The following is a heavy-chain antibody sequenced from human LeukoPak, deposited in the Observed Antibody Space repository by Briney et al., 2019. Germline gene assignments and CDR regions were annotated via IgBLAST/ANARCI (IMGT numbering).Heavy chain of an antibody. D-gene: IGHD2-2*01. CDR3: ASQSSPQLPGENWFDP. CDR2: ISYDGSNK. Sequence: GGSLRLSCAASGFTFSSYAMHWVRQAPGKGLEWVAVISYDGSNKYYADSVKGRFTISRDNSKNTLYLQMNSLRAEDTAVYYCASQSSPQLPGENWFDPWGQGTLVTVSS. J-gene: IGHJ5*02. V-gene: IGHV3-30*04. CDR1: GFTFSSYA.